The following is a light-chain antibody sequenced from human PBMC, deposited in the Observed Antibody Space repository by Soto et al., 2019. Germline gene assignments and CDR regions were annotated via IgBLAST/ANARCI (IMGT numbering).Light chain of an antibody. CDR2: EVS. CDR3: SSYAGSNNLL. Sequence: QSALTQPTSTSGSPGQSVTISCTGTFSDVGDYDFVSWYQQHPGKAPKLLIYEVSKRPSGVPDRFSGSKSGNTASLTVSGLQAEDEDDYHCSSYAGSNNLLFGGGTKLTVL. V-gene: IGLV2-8*01. J-gene: IGLJ2*01. CDR1: FSDVGDYDF.